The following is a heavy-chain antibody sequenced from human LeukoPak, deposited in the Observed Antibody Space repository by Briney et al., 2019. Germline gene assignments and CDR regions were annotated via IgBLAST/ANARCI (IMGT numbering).Heavy chain of an antibody. J-gene: IGHJ4*02. CDR3: AREERWITMVRGANDY. D-gene: IGHD3-10*01. CDR1: GFTFSSYA. Sequence: PGGSLRLSCAASGFTFSSYAMNWVRQAPGKGLEWVSSISDSASHIYYADSVKGRFATSRDNVKNSLYLQMNNLRAEDTAVYYCAREERWITMVRGANDYWGQGTLVTVCS. V-gene: IGHV3-21*06. CDR2: ISDSASHI.